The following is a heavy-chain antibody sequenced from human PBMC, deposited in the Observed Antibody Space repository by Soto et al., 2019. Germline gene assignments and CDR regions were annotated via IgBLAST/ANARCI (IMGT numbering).Heavy chain of an antibody. CDR2: LHSGGDT. Sequence: SGGSLRLSCVASGIPVSSNYMTWVRQAPGKGLEWVSVLHSGGDTYYANSVKGRFTISRHDSTNTLYLQMNSLTPEDTAVYYCARDGPYYYASRMDVWGQGTTVTVSS. CDR3: ARDGPYYYASRMDV. V-gene: IGHV3-53*04. J-gene: IGHJ6*02. D-gene: IGHD3-10*01. CDR1: GIPVSSNY.